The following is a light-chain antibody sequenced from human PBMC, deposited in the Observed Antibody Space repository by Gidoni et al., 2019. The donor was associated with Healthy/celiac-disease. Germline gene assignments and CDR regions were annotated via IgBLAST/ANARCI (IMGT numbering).Light chain of an antibody. V-gene: IGKV3-11*01. CDR3: QQRSNWRPRLT. Sequence: ELALTQSPATLSLSPGERANLPCRASQSVSSYLAWYQQKPGQAPRLLIYDASNRATGSPARLSGSGSGTDFTLTISSLEPEDLAVSYCQQRSNWRPRLTFGGGTKVEIK. CDR2: DAS. J-gene: IGKJ4*01. CDR1: QSVSSY.